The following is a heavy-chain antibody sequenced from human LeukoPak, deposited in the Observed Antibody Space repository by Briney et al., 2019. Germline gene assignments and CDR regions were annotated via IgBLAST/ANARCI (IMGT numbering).Heavy chain of an antibody. CDR1: DGAITGFS. D-gene: IGHD3-10*01. V-gene: IGHV4-59*01. CDR3: VRGPYGTGRSHWFDP. CDR2: IYYSGDT. J-gene: IGHJ5*02. Sequence: ASETLSLSCTVSDGAITGFSGRWVRQPPGKGLGWNGYIYYSGDTSTNTSLQSQLTLSVAMSKNQCSLKLTAVTAADTAVYLCVRGPYGTGRSHWFDPWGQGTLVIVSS.